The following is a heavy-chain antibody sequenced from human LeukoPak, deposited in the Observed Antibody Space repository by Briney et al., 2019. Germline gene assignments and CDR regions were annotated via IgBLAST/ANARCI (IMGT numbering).Heavy chain of an antibody. Sequence: GGSLRLSXAASGFTFSSYSMNWVRQAPGKGLEWVSSISSSSSYIYYADSVKGRFTISRDNAKNSLYLQMNSLRAEDTAVYYCARDVTMVRGVTNYMDVWGKGTTVTVSS. CDR2: ISSSSSYI. V-gene: IGHV3-21*01. CDR3: ARDVTMVRGVTNYMDV. J-gene: IGHJ6*03. CDR1: GFTFSSYS. D-gene: IGHD3-10*01.